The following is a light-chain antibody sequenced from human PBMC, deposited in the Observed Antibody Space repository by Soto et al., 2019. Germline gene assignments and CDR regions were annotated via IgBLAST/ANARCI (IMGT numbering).Light chain of an antibody. Sequence: EIVLTQSPGTMSLSPGESVTLSCRASQTVTRSYLAWYQQKPGQAPRLLIYGASIRATGIPDRFSGSGSGTDFTLTISRLEPEDFAVYYCQQYGSSPPITFGQGTRLEI. CDR1: QTVTRSY. CDR2: GAS. CDR3: QQYGSSPPIT. V-gene: IGKV3-20*01. J-gene: IGKJ5*01.